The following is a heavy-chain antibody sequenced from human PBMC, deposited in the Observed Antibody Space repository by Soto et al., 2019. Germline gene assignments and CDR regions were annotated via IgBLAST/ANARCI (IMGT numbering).Heavy chain of an antibody. CDR1: GFTFSSYA. J-gene: IGHJ4*02. Sequence: PGGSLRLSCAASGFTFSSYAMSWVRQAPGKGLEWVSAISGSGGSTYYADSVKGRFTISRDNSKNTLYLQMNSLRAEDTAVYYCAKRRRNYDSSGYFDYWGQGTLVTVSS. CDR3: AKRRRNYDSSGYFDY. V-gene: IGHV3-23*01. CDR2: ISGSGGST. D-gene: IGHD3-22*01.